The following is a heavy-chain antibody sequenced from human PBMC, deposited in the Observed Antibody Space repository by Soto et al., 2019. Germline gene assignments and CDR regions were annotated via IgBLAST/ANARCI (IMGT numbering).Heavy chain of an antibody. J-gene: IGHJ3*02. CDR1: GFTFTSSA. Sequence: SVKVSCKASGFTFTSSAVQWVRQARGQRLEWIGWIVVGSGNTNYAQKFQERVTITRDRSTSTAYMELSSLRSEDTAVYYCAADLQYDILTGYSPTDAFDIWGQGTMVTVSS. CDR2: IVVGSGNT. V-gene: IGHV1-58*01. D-gene: IGHD3-9*01. CDR3: AADLQYDILTGYSPTDAFDI.